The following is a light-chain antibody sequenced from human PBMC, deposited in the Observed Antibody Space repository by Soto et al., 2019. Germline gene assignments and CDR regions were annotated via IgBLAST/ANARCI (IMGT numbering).Light chain of an antibody. CDR2: GAS. CDR1: QSVSARY. J-gene: IGKJ2*01. CDR3: HQFGSSPPAFT. Sequence: ESMSTQSPGTLSLSPGERAALSCRASQSVSARYVAWYQQKPGQAPRLLIYGASIRATGIPDRFSGSGSGTDFTLTISRLEPEDFAVYYCHQFGSSPPAFTFGQGTKLEI. V-gene: IGKV3-20*01.